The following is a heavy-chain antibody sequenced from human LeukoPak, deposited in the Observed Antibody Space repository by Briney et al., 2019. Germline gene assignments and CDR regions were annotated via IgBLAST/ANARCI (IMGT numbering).Heavy chain of an antibody. CDR1: GGSINSGDYY. Sequence: SETLSLTCTVSGGSINSGDYYWSWIRQPPGKGLEGIGYIYYTGATYYNPSLKSRVTISVDMSKNQFSLRLSSVTAADTAVYYCVRDGRGTRGSGFDIWGQGTMVTVSS. CDR2: IYYTGAT. CDR3: VRDGRGTRGSGFDI. J-gene: IGHJ3*02. D-gene: IGHD1-26*01. V-gene: IGHV4-30-4*08.